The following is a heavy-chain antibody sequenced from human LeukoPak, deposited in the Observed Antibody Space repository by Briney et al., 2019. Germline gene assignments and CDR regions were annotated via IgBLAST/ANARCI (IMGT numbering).Heavy chain of an antibody. V-gene: IGHV3-23*01. D-gene: IGHD4-17*01. J-gene: IGHJ6*03. CDR3: AKAGDQNYYYYMDV. Sequence: PGGSLRLSCAASGFTFSTYAMSWVRQAPGKGLEWVSAVSSSGTSTYYADSVKGRFTISRDNSKNTLYLQMNSPRAEDTAVYYCAKAGDQNYYYYMDVWGKGTTVTVSS. CDR2: VSSSGTST. CDR1: GFTFSTYA.